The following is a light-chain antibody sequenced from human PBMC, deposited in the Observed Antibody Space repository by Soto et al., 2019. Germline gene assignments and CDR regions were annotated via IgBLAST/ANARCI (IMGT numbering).Light chain of an antibody. J-gene: IGLJ3*02. CDR2: EGS. Sequence: QSVLTQPASVSGSPGQSITISCTGTSSDVGSYNLVSWYQQYPGEVPKLMIYEGSKRPSGVSNRFSGSKAGNTASLTVFGLQDEDEANYYCGSFAGPVWVFGGGTKLTVL. V-gene: IGLV2-23*01. CDR3: GSFAGPVWV. CDR1: SSDVGSYNL.